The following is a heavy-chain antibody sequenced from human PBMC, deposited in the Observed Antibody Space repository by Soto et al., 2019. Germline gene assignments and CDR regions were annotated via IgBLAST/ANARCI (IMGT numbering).Heavy chain of an antibody. CDR1: GFTFSAYR. J-gene: IGHJ4*02. D-gene: IGHD5-12*01. CDR2: ITSGSDYI. V-gene: IGHV3-21*01. Sequence: GSLRLSCAASGFTFSAYRMSCVRQAPGKGLEWFSSITSGSDYIYYADSLKGRFTISRDNAKNSLYLQMHSLRAEDTAFYYCARVDGYTYPNDYWGQGTLVTVSS. CDR3: ARVDGYTYPNDY.